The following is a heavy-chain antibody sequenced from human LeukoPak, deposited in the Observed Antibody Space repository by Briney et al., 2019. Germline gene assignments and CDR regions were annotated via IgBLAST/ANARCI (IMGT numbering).Heavy chain of an antibody. CDR2: ISSSGGST. CDR3: AKVGFSEMEWLLYSDH. D-gene: IGHD3-3*01. J-gene: IGHJ4*02. Sequence: GGSLRLSCAASGFTFSSYAMSWVRQAPGKGLEWVSSISSSGGSTFYADSVKGRFTISRDKSKNTLHLQMNSLRAEDTAVYYCAKVGFSEMEWLLYSDHWGQGTLVTVSS. V-gene: IGHV3-23*01. CDR1: GFTFSSYA.